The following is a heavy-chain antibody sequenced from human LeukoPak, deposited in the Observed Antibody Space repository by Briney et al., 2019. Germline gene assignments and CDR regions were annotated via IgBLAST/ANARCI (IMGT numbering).Heavy chain of an antibody. CDR3: ARDPHCGSTSCYLQLDY. CDR1: GYTFTGYY. CDR2: INPNSGGT. J-gene: IGHJ4*02. V-gene: IGHV1-2*02. D-gene: IGHD2-2*01. Sequence: ASVKVSCKASGYTFTGYYMHWVRQAPGQGLEWMGWINPNSGGTNYAQKFQGRVTMTRDTSISTAYMELSRLRSDDTAVYYCARDPHCGSTSCYLQLDYWGQGTLVTVSS.